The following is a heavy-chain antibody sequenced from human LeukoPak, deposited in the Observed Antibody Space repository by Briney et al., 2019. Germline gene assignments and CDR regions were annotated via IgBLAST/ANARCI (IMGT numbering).Heavy chain of an antibody. Sequence: GGSLRLSCAASGFTVSSNYMSWVRQAPGKGLEWVSVIYSGGSTYYADSVKGRFTISRDNSKNTLYLQMNSLRAEDTAVYYCARMAGTGSFDYWGQGTLATVSS. D-gene: IGHD6-19*01. CDR3: ARMAGTGSFDY. V-gene: IGHV3-53*01. CDR1: GFTVSSNY. J-gene: IGHJ4*02. CDR2: IYSGGST.